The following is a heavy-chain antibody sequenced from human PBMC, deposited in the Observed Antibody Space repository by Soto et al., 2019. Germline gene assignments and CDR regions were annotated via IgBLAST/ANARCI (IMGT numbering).Heavy chain of an antibody. CDR2: IRGKADSYTT. Sequence: GGSLRLSCAASGFIFGDSAFHWVRQASGKGLEWVGRIRGKADSYTTSYAASVKGRFTISRDDSENAAYLQMNNLKTEDTALYYCTREAEKAATDDAFDVWGQGTMVTVSS. V-gene: IGHV3-73*01. CDR1: GFIFGDSA. CDR3: TREAEKAATDDAFDV. D-gene: IGHD6-13*01. J-gene: IGHJ3*01.